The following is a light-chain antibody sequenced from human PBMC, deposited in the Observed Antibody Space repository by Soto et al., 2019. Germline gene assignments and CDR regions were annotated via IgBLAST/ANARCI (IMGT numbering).Light chain of an antibody. CDR3: QQYNYWPIT. J-gene: IGKJ5*01. CDR1: QDIGSW. CDR2: AAS. Sequence: DIQITQSPSSVSASVGDTVTITCRASQDIGSWLAWFQQKPGRAPKLLIYAASSLQSGVPSRFSGSGSGTEFTLTISSLRSEDSAVYYCQQYNYWPITFGQGTRLEIK. V-gene: IGKV1-12*01.